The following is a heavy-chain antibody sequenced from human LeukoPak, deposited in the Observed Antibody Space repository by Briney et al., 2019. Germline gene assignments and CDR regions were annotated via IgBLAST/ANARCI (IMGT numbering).Heavy chain of an antibody. CDR3: ARRITISGVRYFDY. V-gene: IGHV4-59*01. CDR1: GGSISSYY. Sequence: PSETLSLTCTVSGGSISSYYWSWIRQPPGKGLEWIGYIYYSGSTNYNPSLKSRVTISVDTSKNQFSLKLSSVTDADTAVYYCARRITISGVRYFDYWGQGTLVTVSS. J-gene: IGHJ4*02. D-gene: IGHD3-3*01. CDR2: IYYSGST.